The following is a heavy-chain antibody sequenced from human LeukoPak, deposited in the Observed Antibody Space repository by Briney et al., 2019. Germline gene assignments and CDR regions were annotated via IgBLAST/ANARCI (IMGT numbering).Heavy chain of an antibody. V-gene: IGHV3-74*01. J-gene: IGHJ4*02. CDR3: ARETVSVVGGVSFDY. CDR1: GFTFSSYW. CDR2: INSDGSST. Sequence: PGGSLRLSCAASGFTFSSYWMHWVRQAPGKGLVWVSRINSDGSSTSYADSVKGRFTISRDNAKNTLYLRMNSLRAEDTAVYYCARETVSVVGGVSFDYWGQGTLVTVSS. D-gene: IGHD2-2*01.